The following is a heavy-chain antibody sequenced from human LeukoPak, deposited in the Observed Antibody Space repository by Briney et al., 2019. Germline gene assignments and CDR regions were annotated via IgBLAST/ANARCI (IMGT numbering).Heavy chain of an antibody. J-gene: IGHJ6*02. CDR1: GGSISSSSYY. CDR3: ARIWGGWGDYYYGMDV. D-gene: IGHD7-27*01. Sequence: KPSETLSLTCTVSGGSISSSSYYWGWIRQPPGKGLEWIGSIYYSGSTYYNPSLKSRVTISVDTSKNQFSLKLSSVTAADTAVYYCARIWGGWGDYYYGMDVWGQGTTVTVSS. V-gene: IGHV4-39*01. CDR2: IYYSGST.